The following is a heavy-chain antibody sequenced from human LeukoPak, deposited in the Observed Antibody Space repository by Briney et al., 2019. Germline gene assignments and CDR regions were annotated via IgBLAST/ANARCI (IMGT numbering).Heavy chain of an antibody. CDR2: IYYSGTT. CDR1: GDSTSRTNFY. V-gene: IGHV4-39*01. CDR3: ARLPRYDFWS. D-gene: IGHD3-3*01. J-gene: IGHJ4*02. Sequence: SSETLSLTCTVSGDSTSRTNFYWGWIRQPPGKGLEWIGSIYYSGTTNYNPSLKSRVTISVDTSKKQFSLKLRSVTAADTAVYYCARLPRYDFWSWGQGTLVTVSS.